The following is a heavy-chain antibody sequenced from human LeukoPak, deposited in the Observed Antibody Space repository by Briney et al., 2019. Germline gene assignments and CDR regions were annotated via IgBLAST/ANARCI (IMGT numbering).Heavy chain of an antibody. Sequence: GASVTVSCKASGGTFSSYDISWVRQAPGQGLEWMGGIIPIFGTANYAQKFQGRVTITTDESTSTAYMELSSLRSEDTAVYYCASMVRGVSTYYYYYMDVWGKGTTVTVSS. J-gene: IGHJ6*03. CDR2: IIPIFGTA. CDR1: GGTFSSYD. CDR3: ASMVRGVSTYYYYYMDV. V-gene: IGHV1-69*05. D-gene: IGHD3-10*01.